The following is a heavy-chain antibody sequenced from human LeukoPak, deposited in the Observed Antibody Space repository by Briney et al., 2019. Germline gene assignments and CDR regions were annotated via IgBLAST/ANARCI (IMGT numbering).Heavy chain of an antibody. J-gene: IGHJ3*02. CDR1: GGSISSSSYY. Sequence: SETLSLTCTVSGGSISSSSYYWGWIRQPPGKGLEWIGSIYYSGSTYYNPSLKSRVTISVDTSKNQFSLKLSSVTAADTAVYYCASRAMIVVVIGMRAFDIWGQGTMVTVSS. V-gene: IGHV4-39*01. CDR2: IYYSGST. D-gene: IGHD3-22*01. CDR3: ASRAMIVVVIGMRAFDI.